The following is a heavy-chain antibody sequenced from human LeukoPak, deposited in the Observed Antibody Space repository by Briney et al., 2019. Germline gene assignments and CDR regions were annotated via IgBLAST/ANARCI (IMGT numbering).Heavy chain of an antibody. D-gene: IGHD1-26*01. CDR3: ARVGARYYFDY. J-gene: IGHJ4*02. CDR2: IYYSGST. V-gene: IGHV4-59*01. CDR1: GGSISSYY. Sequence: SETLSLTCTVSGGSISSYYWSWIRQPPGKGLEWIGYIYYSGSTNYNPSLKSRVTISVDTSKNQFSLKLSSVTAADMAVYYCARVGARYYFDYWGQGTLVTVSS.